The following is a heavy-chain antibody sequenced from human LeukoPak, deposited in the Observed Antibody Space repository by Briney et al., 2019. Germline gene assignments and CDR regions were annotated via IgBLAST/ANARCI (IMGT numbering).Heavy chain of an antibody. CDR1: GYTFTGYY. D-gene: IGHD7-27*01. V-gene: IGHV1-2*04. CDR3: AREYFTGTGDLGY. J-gene: IGHJ4*02. Sequence: GASVKVSCKASGYTFTGYYMHWVRQAPGQGLEWMGWINPNSGGTNYAQKFQGWVTMTRDTSISTAYMELSRLRSDDTAVYYCAREYFTGTGDLGYWGQGTLVTVSS. CDR2: INPNSGGT.